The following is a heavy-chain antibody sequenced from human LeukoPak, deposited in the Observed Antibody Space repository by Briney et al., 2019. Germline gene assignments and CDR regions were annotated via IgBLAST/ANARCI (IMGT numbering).Heavy chain of an antibody. CDR1: GFTFSNYW. V-gene: IGHV3-7*01. J-gene: IGHJ4*02. CDR3: ARASVLGPNTDY. D-gene: IGHD4/OR15-4a*01. Sequence: GGSLRLSCAASGFTFSNYWMSWVRQTPGKGLEWVASIEQDGSEKYYVDSVEGRFTISRDNAKNSLYPQMNKLRADDTALYYCARASVLGPNTDYWGQGTLVTVS. CDR2: IEQDGSEK.